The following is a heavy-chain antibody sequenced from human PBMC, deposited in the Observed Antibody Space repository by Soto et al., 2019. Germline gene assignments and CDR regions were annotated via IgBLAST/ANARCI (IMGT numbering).Heavy chain of an antibody. Sequence: PSETLSLTCTVSGGSISSGDYYWSWIRQPPGKGLEWIGYIYYSGSTYYNPSLKSRVTISVDTSKNQFSLKLSSVTAADTAVYYCARHPISMTLYFDYWGQGTLVTVSS. CDR1: GGSISSGDYY. V-gene: IGHV4-30-4*01. D-gene: IGHD2-8*01. J-gene: IGHJ4*02. CDR3: ARHPISMTLYFDY. CDR2: IYYSGST.